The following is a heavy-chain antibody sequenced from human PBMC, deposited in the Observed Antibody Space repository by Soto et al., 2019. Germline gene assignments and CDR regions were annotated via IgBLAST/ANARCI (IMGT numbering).Heavy chain of an antibody. V-gene: IGHV5-10-1*04. CDR2: IDPSDSYT. Sequence: GESLKISCKGSGYSFTSYWISWVRQMPGKGLEWMGSIDPSDSYTKYSPSFQGQVTISADKSISTAYLQWSSLKASDTAMYYCARLSYGDYDWYYGMDVWGQGTTVTVSS. J-gene: IGHJ6*02. CDR1: GYSFTSYW. CDR3: ARLSYGDYDWYYGMDV. D-gene: IGHD4-17*01.